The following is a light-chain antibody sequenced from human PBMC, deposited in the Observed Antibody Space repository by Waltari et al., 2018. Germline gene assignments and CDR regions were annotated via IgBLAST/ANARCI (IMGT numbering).Light chain of an antibody. Sequence: DIVMTQSPLSLPVTPGEPASISCRSSQSLLHSSGNTFLDWYVQKPGQAPQLLIYLVSNRASGFPDRFSGSGSGTDFTLKISRVEAEDVGLYYCMQARQTPWTFGQGTKVEIK. V-gene: IGKV2-28*01. CDR3: MQARQTPWT. CDR1: QSLLHSSGNTF. CDR2: LVS. J-gene: IGKJ1*01.